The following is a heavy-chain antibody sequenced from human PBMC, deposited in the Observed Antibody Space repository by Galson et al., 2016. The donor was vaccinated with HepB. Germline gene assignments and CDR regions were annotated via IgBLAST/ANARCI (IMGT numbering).Heavy chain of an antibody. Sequence: SLRLSCAASGFTFSSCGFHWVRQAPGKGLEWVAVIWFDGTKKDYVDSVKGRFIISRDNSKNTLYLQMNSLRAEDTSTYYCVRQDFGYYGGDVWGKGTTVTVSS. CDR2: IWFDGTKK. D-gene: IGHD3-10*01. CDR1: GFTFSSCG. V-gene: IGHV3-33*01. CDR3: VRQDFGYYGGDV. J-gene: IGHJ6*04.